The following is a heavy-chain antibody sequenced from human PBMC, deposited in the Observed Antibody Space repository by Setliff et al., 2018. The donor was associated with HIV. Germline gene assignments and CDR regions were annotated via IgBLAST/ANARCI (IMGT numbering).Heavy chain of an antibody. CDR2: IIPVFGTA. D-gene: IGHD6-13*01. CDR1: GGTFSRYA. CDR3: ARATPSIVAAGDYYHFYMDV. V-gene: IGHV1-69*05. Sequence: SVKVSCKASGGTFSRYAISWVRQAPGQGLEWMGGIIPVFGTANYAQKFQGRVTLTSNTSISTAYMQLSSLTSEDTAVYYCARATPSIVAAGDYYHFYMDVWGKGSTVTVSS. J-gene: IGHJ6*03.